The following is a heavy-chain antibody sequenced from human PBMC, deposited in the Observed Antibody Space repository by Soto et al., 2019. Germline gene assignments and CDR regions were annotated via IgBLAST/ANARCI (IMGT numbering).Heavy chain of an antibody. CDR3: ARTVTIFGVASNWFDP. D-gene: IGHD3-3*01. J-gene: IGHJ5*02. Sequence: ASVKVSCKASGYTFTSYGISWVRQAPGQGLEWMGWISAYNGNTNYAQKLQGRVTMTTDTSTSTAYMELRSLRSDDTAAYYCARTVTIFGVASNWFDPWGQGTLVTVSS. CDR2: ISAYNGNT. V-gene: IGHV1-18*01. CDR1: GYTFTSYG.